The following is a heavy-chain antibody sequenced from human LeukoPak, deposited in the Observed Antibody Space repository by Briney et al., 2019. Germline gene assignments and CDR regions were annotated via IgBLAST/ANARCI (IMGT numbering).Heavy chain of an antibody. V-gene: IGHV4-59*08. CDR1: GGSISSYY. D-gene: IGHD5-12*01. J-gene: IGHJ4*02. CDR2: IYYSGST. Sequence: PSETLPLTCTVSGGSISSYYWSWIRQPPGKGLEWIGYIYYSGSTNYNPSLKSRVTISVDTSKNQFSLKLSSVTAADTAVYYCARRVATIRHYFVYWGEGTLVTVSS. CDR3: ARRVATIRHYFVY.